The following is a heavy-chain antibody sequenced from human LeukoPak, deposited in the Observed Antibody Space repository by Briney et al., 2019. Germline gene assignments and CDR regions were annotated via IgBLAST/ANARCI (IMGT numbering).Heavy chain of an antibody. Sequence: AGGSLRLSCAASGFTFSSYAMSWVRPAPGKGLEWVSAISGSGGSTYYADSVKGRFTISRDNAKNSLYLQMNSLRAEDTAVYYCARNSIAARPLDYWGQGTLVTVSS. V-gene: IGHV3-23*01. CDR1: GFTFSSYA. J-gene: IGHJ4*02. D-gene: IGHD6-6*01. CDR2: ISGSGGST. CDR3: ARNSIAARPLDY.